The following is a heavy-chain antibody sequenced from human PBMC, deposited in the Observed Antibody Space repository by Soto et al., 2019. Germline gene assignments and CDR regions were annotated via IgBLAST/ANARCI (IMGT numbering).Heavy chain of an antibody. J-gene: IGHJ4*02. Sequence: LRLSCAASGFTFSNSWMHWVRQVSVNGLEWVSRINADGTSTSYADSVKGRFTISRDNAKNTLYLHVNSLRAEDTAVYYCVKVLARGVGVPRFYFDSWGQGALVTVSS. CDR3: VKVLARGVGVPRFYFDS. CDR2: INADGTST. V-gene: IGHV3-74*01. D-gene: IGHD2-2*01. CDR1: GFTFSNSW.